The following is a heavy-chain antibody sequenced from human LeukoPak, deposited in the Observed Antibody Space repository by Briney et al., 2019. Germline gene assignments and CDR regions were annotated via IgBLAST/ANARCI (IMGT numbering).Heavy chain of an antibody. D-gene: IGHD3-9*01. CDR1: GFIFDDYA. J-gene: IGHJ4*02. CDR3: AKDRYFDPHLIES. CDR2: ISVNSGSI. V-gene: IGHV3-9*01. Sequence: PGGSLRLSCAASGFIFDDYAMHWVRHALGKGLEGVSGISVNSGSIDSADSVKGRFTISRDNAKNSLYLQMNSLRAEDTALYYCAKDRYFDPHLIESWGLGTLVTVSS.